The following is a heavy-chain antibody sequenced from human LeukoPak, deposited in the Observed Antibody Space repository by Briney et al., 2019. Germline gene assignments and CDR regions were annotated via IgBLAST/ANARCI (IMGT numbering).Heavy chain of an antibody. Sequence: GGSLRLSCAASGFTFSTYNMNWVRQAPGKGLEWVSSITSSSSYIYYADSVKGRFTISRDNAKNSLYLQMNSLRAEDTAVYYCAKDPAFSYWGQGTLVTVSS. D-gene: IGHD2-2*01. V-gene: IGHV3-21*04. J-gene: IGHJ4*02. CDR2: ITSSSSYI. CDR1: GFTFSTYN. CDR3: AKDPAFSY.